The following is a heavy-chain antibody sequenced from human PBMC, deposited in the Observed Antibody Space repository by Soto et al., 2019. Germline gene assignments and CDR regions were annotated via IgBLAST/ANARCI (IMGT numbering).Heavy chain of an antibody. CDR3: AKGKQWELPIDY. D-gene: IGHD1-26*01. CDR2: FSGTNDRT. Sequence: EVQLLESGGGLVQPGGSLRLSFAASGFTFSSYAMSWVRQAPGKGLEWVSAFSGTNDRTYYADSVKGRFTISRDNSKNTLYLQMNSLGAEDTALYYCAKGKQWELPIDYWGQGTLVTVSS. CDR1: GFTFSSYA. J-gene: IGHJ4*02. V-gene: IGHV3-23*01.